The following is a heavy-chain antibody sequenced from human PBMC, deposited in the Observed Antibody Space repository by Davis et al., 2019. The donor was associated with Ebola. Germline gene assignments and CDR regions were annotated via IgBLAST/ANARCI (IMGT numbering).Heavy chain of an antibody. CDR3: ARLSSNYSPFDS. D-gene: IGHD2-21*01. CDR2: IYPGDSDA. V-gene: IGHV5-51*01. J-gene: IGHJ4*02. Sequence: PGGSLRLSCKASGYSFSKYWIAWVRQLPGKGLECMGIIYPGDSDARYSPSFQGQVTFSADKSINTAYLHWSSLKASDTAIYYCARLSSNYSPFDSWGQGTLVTVSS. CDR1: GYSFSKYW.